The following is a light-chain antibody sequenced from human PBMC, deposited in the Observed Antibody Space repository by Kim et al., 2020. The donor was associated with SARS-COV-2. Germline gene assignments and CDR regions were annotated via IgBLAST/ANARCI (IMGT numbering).Light chain of an antibody. Sequence: ITISLTVAIVDVADYNYVSWYQQHTGKAPDLIMYDVSNRHPGVSNRFSDSKSANTASQTISRLQADNESDYYCSSYTSSNTLVFVTGTKVTVL. J-gene: IGLJ1*01. CDR3: SSYTSSNTLV. V-gene: IGLV2-14*03. CDR2: DVS. CDR1: IVDVADYNY.